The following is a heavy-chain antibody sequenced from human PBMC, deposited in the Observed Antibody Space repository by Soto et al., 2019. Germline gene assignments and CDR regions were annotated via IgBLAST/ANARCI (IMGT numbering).Heavy chain of an antibody. D-gene: IGHD5-18*01. CDR1: GFVFSDYG. Sequence: KLVESGGGVVQPGRSLRLSCAASGFVFSDYGMHWVRQAPGKGLEWVALITNDGNNEFYRESVKGRFSISRGRSTNTVDLLMTSLRPEDTGVYYCAKEWPGGGIHFYYGMDVWGQGTTVTVSS. J-gene: IGHJ6*02. CDR2: ITNDGNNE. V-gene: IGHV3-30*18. CDR3: AKEWPGGGIHFYYGMDV.